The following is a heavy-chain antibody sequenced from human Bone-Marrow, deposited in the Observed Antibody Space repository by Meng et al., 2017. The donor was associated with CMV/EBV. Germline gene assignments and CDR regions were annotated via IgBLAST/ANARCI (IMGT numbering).Heavy chain of an antibody. J-gene: IGHJ4*02. CDR1: GFTFSSYG. CDR3: AKGPRYCSSTSCLQIDY. V-gene: IGHV3-30*02. CDR2: IRYDGSNK. D-gene: IGHD2-2*01. Sequence: GESLKISCAASGFTFSSYGMHWVRQAPGKGLEWVAFIRYDGSNKYYADSVKGRFTISRDNSKNTLYLQMNSLRAEDTAVYYCAKGPRYCSSTSCLQIDYWGQGTLVTVSS.